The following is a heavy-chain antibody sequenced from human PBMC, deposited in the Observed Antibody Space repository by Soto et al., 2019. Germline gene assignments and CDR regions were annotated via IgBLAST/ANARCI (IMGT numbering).Heavy chain of an antibody. D-gene: IGHD3-10*01. CDR3: ARGESSWLGGAAFYY. CDR1: GGSFNGYY. Sequence: QVQLQEWGAGLLKPSETLSLTCAVYGGSFNGYYWNGIRQAPGKGLEWIGEIIDFGSTNYNPSLKSRVTLSVDTSKKQFSLKLSSVTAADTAVYYCARGESSWLGGAAFYYWGQGNLVTVSS. CDR2: IIDFGST. V-gene: IGHV4-34*02. J-gene: IGHJ4*02.